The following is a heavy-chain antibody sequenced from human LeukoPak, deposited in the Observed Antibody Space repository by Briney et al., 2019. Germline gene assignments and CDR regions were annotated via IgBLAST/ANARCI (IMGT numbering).Heavy chain of an antibody. V-gene: IGHV3-9*03. CDR2: ISWNSGSI. CDR3: AKAYYYASSGGGAFDI. CDR1: GFTFDDYA. D-gene: IGHD3-22*01. Sequence: GGSLRLSCAASGFTFDDYAMHWVRQAPGKGLEWVSGISWNSGSIGYADSVKGRFTISRDNAKNSLYLQMNSLRAEDMALYYYAKAYYYASSGGGAFDIWGQGTMVTVSS. J-gene: IGHJ3*02.